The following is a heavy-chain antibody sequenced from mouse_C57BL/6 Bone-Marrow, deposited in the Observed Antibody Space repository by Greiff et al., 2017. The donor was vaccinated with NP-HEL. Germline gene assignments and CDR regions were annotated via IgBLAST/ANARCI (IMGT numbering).Heavy chain of an antibody. Sequence: QVQLQQSGAELVKPGASLKLSCTASGFTFTSYWMHWVKQRPGQGLEWIGMIHPNSGSSTYNENFKSKATLTVDKSSSTAYKQLSSLTSEDSAVYYCARDYTRYYDVWGTGTTVTVSS. D-gene: IGHD2-4*01. CDR2: IHPNSGSS. CDR3: ARDYTRYYDV. CDR1: GFTFTSYW. V-gene: IGHV1-64*01. J-gene: IGHJ1*03.